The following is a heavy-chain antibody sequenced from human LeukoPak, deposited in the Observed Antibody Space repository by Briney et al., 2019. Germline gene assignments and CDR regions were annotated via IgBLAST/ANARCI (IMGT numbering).Heavy chain of an antibody. V-gene: IGHV3-23*01. Sequence: GGSLRLSCAASGFTFNIYAMSWVRQAPGKGLAWVSGLNEDGGYTYYADSVKGRFTISRDNSENTLYLQMSSLRAEDTAIYYCVRDFSCSCGSCPLVDSWGQGTLVSVSS. CDR2: LNEDGGYT. CDR1: GFTFNIYA. D-gene: IGHD2-15*01. CDR3: VRDFSCSCGSCPLVDS. J-gene: IGHJ4*02.